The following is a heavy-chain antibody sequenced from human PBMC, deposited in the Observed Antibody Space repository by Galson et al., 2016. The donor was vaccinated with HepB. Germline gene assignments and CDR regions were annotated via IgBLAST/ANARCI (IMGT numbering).Heavy chain of an antibody. D-gene: IGHD5-24*01. CDR2: VNPSSGST. J-gene: IGHJ4*02. Sequence: SVKVSCKASGYSFITKYLHWVRQAPGQGPEWMGLVNPSSGSTTYAQKFKGRLAMTSDTSTSTVYMELRSLRSEDAAVYLCVRGGDGYTYSYFDYWGQGTLVSVSS. CDR1: GYSFITKY. CDR3: VRGGDGYTYSYFDY. V-gene: IGHV1-46*01.